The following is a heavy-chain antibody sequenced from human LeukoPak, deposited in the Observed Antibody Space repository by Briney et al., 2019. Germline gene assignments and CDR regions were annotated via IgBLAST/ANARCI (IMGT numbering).Heavy chain of an antibody. CDR2: ISHTEGA. CDR1: GGSIDDNYS. Sequence: SETLSLTCVVSGGSIDDNYSWTWVRQPPGKGLDWIGEISHTEGAKYCPSLEGRVSISMDRSKNLFSLMLRSVTAADTAVYFCARHYDFSSPYNNWGQGILVTVSS. V-gene: IGHV4/OR15-8*02. CDR3: ARHYDFSSPYNN. D-gene: IGHD3-3*01. J-gene: IGHJ4*02.